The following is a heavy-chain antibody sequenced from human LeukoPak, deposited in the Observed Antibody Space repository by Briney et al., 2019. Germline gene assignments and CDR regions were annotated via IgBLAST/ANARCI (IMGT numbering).Heavy chain of an antibody. V-gene: IGHV1-69*13. CDR1: GGTFSSYA. CDR3: ARERDDSSGSYGY. CDR2: IIPIFGTA. J-gene: IGHJ4*02. Sequence: SVKVSCKASGGTFSSYAISWVRQAPGQGLEWMGGIIPIFGTANYAQKFQGRVTITADESTSTAYMELSSLRSEDTAVYYCARERDDSSGSYGYWGQGTLVTVSS. D-gene: IGHD3-22*01.